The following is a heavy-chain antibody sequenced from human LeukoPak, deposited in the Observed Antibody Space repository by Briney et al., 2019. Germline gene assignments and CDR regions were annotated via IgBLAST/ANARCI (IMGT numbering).Heavy chain of an antibody. CDR3: ASSRRFLEWLWDY. D-gene: IGHD3-3*01. CDR1: GFTFSDYY. Sequence: GGSLRLSCAASGFTFSDYYMSWIRQAPGKGLEWVSYISSSGSTIYYADSVKGRFTISRDNAKNSLYLQMNSLRAEDTAVYYCASSRRFLEWLWDYWGQGTLVTVSS. CDR2: ISSSGSTI. V-gene: IGHV3-11*04. J-gene: IGHJ4*02.